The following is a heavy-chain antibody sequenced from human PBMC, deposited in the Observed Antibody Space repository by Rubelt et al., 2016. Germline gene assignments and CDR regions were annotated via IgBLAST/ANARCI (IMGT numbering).Heavy chain of an antibody. D-gene: IGHD3-16*01. V-gene: IGHV1-3*01. J-gene: IGHJ6*02. CDR3: ARDHYDYVWGSRQGYYYGMDV. CDR2: INAGNGNT. Sequence: MHWVRQAPGQRLEWMGWINAGNGNTKYSQKFQGRVTMTTDTSTSTAYMELRSLRSDDTAVYYCARDHYDYVWGSRQGYYYGMDVWGQGTTVTVSS.